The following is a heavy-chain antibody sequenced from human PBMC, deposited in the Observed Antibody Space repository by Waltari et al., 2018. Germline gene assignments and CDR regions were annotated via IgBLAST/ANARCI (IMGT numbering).Heavy chain of an antibody. CDR1: GFSPHTSGVG. CDR3: AHEKLELRVFDY. CDR2: IYWDDDK. Sequence: QITLKESGPTLVKPTQTLTLTCTFSGFSPHTSGVGVGWISHHPGKAMEWLALIYWDDDKRYSPSLKSRLTITKDTSKNQVVLTMTNMDPVDTATYYCAHEKLELRVFDYWGQGTLVTVSS. J-gene: IGHJ4*02. D-gene: IGHD1-7*01. V-gene: IGHV2-5*02.